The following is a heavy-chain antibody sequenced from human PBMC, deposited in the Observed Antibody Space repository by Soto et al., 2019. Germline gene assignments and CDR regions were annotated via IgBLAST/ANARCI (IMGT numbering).Heavy chain of an antibody. CDR3: ANGRDTVY. Sequence: EVQMVESGGGLVQPGGSLRLSSEASGFTFSSYWMTWVRQAPGKGLEWVANIKPDGSEKDYVDSVKGRFTISRDNAKNSLCLQMNSLRADDTAVYYCANGRDTVYWGQGALVTVSS. CDR1: GFTFSSYW. V-gene: IGHV3-7*05. J-gene: IGHJ4*02. D-gene: IGHD4-17*01. CDR2: IKPDGSEK.